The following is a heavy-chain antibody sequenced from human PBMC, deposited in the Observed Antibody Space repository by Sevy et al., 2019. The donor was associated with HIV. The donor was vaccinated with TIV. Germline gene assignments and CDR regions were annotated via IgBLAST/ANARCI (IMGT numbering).Heavy chain of an antibody. J-gene: IGHJ4*02. CDR3: ARPYRTDPFYYSGSSGYYYPSYFDS. D-gene: IGHD3-22*01. Sequence: GGSLRLSCAASGFTFSSYWMTWVRQAPGKGLEWVANINQVGSEKFYVDSVKGRFNISRDNAKNSLYLQMNSLRVEDTAVYYCARPYRTDPFYYSGSSGYYYPSYFDSWGQGTLVTVSS. V-gene: IGHV3-7*01. CDR1: GFTFSSYW. CDR2: INQVGSEK.